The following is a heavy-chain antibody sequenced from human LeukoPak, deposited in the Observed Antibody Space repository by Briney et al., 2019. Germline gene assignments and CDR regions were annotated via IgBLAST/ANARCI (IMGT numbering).Heavy chain of an antibody. CDR3: ARVPGHYYDSSGYPNFDY. V-gene: IGHV4-39*07. CDR2: MFYSGST. CDR1: GGSISSSSYY. D-gene: IGHD3-22*01. J-gene: IGHJ4*02. Sequence: SETLSLTCAVSGGSISSSSYYWAWIRQPPGKGLEWVGSMFYSGSTYYNPSLKSRVTISVNTSKNQFSLKLSSVTAADTAVYYCARVPGHYYDSSGYPNFDYWGQGTLVTVSS.